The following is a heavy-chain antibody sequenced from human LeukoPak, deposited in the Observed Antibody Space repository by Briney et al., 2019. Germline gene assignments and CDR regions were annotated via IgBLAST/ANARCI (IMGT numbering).Heavy chain of an antibody. Sequence: PGGSPRLSCAASGFTFSTYWMSWVRQAPGKGLELVANIKQDGSEKYYVDSVKGRFTISRDNAKNSLYLQVNSLRAEDTAVYYCARNQRRLDYWGQGTLVTVSS. V-gene: IGHV3-7*01. D-gene: IGHD1-14*01. CDR1: GFTFSTYW. CDR3: ARNQRRLDY. J-gene: IGHJ4*02. CDR2: IKQDGSEK.